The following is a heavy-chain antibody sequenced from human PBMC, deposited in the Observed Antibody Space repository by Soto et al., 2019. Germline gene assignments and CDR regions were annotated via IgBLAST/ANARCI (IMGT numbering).Heavy chain of an antibody. CDR3: TTDVQDTMIVVVTQTYGMDV. V-gene: IGHV3-15*07. J-gene: IGHJ6*02. Sequence: GGSLRLSCAASGFTFSNAWMNWVRQAPGKGLEWVGRIKSKTDGGTTDYAAPVKGRFTISRDDSKNTLYLQMNSLKTEDTAVYYCTTDVQDTMIVVVTQTYGMDVWGQGTTVTVSS. CDR1: GFTFSNAW. D-gene: IGHD3-22*01. CDR2: IKSKTDGGTT.